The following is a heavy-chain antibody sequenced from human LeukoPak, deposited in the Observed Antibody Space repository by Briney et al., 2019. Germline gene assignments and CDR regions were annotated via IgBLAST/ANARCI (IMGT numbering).Heavy chain of an antibody. D-gene: IGHD5-24*01. Sequence: SVKVSCKASGGTFSSYAISWVRQAPGQGLEWMGRIIPILGIANYAQKFQGRVTITADKSTSTAYMELSSLRSEDTAVYYCARDRGVGVEMATIAIXXXGTMVTVSS. CDR3: ARDRGVGVEMATIAI. CDR1: GGTFSSYA. J-gene: IGHJ3*02. V-gene: IGHV1-69*04. CDR2: IIPILGIA.